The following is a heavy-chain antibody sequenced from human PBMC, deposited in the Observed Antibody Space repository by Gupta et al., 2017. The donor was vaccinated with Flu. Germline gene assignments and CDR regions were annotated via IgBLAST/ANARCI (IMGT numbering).Heavy chain of an antibody. CDR1: GFHIRSYW. CDR3: ATDKAYFAFDI. Sequence: EMQLVETGGDLVQAGGSLRISCEYSGFHIRSYWMTWGRQTPGNGLEWMANINPDGREINYVDSVKGRFTISRDNGKNSLYLQMNSLRVEDTAIYYCATDKAYFAFDIWGLGTMVTVSS. D-gene: IGHD2-21*01. V-gene: IGHV3-7*03. CDR2: INPDGREI. J-gene: IGHJ3*02.